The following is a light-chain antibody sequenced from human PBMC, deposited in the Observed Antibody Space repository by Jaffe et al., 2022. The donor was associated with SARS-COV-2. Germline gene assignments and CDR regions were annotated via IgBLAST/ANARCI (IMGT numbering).Light chain of an antibody. CDR1: VSNIGNNY. J-gene: IGLJ2*01. CDR2: END. CDR3: ATWDRGLI. V-gene: IGLV1-51*01. Sequence: QSVLTQPPSVSAAPGQKVTISCSGRVSNIGNNYVSWYQHLPGTAPKLLLYENDKRPSGIPDRFSGSKSGTSATLGITGLQTGDEADYYCATWDRGLIFGGGTKLTVL.